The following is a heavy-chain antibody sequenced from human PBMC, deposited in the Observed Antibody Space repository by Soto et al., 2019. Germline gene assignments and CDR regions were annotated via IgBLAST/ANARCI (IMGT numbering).Heavy chain of an antibody. J-gene: IGHJ5*02. CDR2: IYYSGST. CDR1: GGSISSGGYY. CDR3: ARDFFGTKAGTNWFDP. V-gene: IGHV4-31*03. Sequence: QVQLQESGPGLVKPSQTLSLTCTVSGGSISSGGYYWSWIRQHPGKGLEWIGYIYYSGSTYYNPFLKGRVNITRDTSKNQFSLKLSSVTAADTAVYYCARDFFGTKAGTNWFDPWGQGTLVTVSS. D-gene: IGHD3-10*01.